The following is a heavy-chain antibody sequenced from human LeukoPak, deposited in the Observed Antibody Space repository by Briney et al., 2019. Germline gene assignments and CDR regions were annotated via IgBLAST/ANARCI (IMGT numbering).Heavy chain of an antibody. Sequence: SETLSLTCTVSGGSISSGGYYWSWIRQQPGKGLEWIVYIYYSGSTYYNPSLKSRITISVNTSKNQFSLKLSSVTAADTAVYYCARAYGSGSYSRIRPNWFDHWGQGTLVTVSS. J-gene: IGHJ5*02. V-gene: IGHV4-31*03. CDR1: GGSISSGGYY. D-gene: IGHD3-10*01. CDR3: ARAYGSGSYSRIRPNWFDH. CDR2: IYYSGST.